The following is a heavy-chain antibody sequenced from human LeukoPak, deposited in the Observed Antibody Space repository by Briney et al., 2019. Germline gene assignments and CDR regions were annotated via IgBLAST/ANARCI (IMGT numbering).Heavy chain of an antibody. CDR3: ALGGAARGNYFDY. D-gene: IGHD6-6*01. Sequence: GASVKVSCKVSGYTLTELSMHWVRQAPGKGLGWMGGFDPEDGETIYAQKFQGRVTMTEDTSTDTAYMELSSLRSEDTAVYYCALGGAARGNYFDYWGQGTLVTVSS. CDR2: FDPEDGET. J-gene: IGHJ4*02. V-gene: IGHV1-24*01. CDR1: GYTLTELS.